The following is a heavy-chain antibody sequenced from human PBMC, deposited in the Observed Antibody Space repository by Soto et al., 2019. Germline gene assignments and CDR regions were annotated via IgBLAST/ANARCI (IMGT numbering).Heavy chain of an antibody. Sequence: ASVKVSCKASGYTFTSYDINWVRQATGQGLEWMGWMNPNSGNTGYAQKFQGRVTMTRNTSISTAYMELSSLRSEDTAVYYCARWPDGYYYYGMDVWGQGTTVTLSS. CDR2: MNPNSGNT. CDR3: ARWPDGYYYYGMDV. V-gene: IGHV1-8*01. CDR1: GYTFTSYD. J-gene: IGHJ6*02.